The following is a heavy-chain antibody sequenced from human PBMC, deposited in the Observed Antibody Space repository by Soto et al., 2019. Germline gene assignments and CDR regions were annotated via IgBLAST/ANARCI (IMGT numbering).Heavy chain of an antibody. V-gene: IGHV4-31*03. J-gene: IGHJ5*02. Sequence: SETLSLTCTVSGGSISSGGYYWSWIRQHPGKGLEWIGYIYYSGSTYYNPSLKSRVTISVDTSKNQFSLKLSSVTADDTAVYYCARRYCSSTSCYVWWFDPWGQGTLVTVSS. D-gene: IGHD2-2*01. CDR3: ARRYCSSTSCYVWWFDP. CDR1: GGSISSGGYY. CDR2: IYYSGST.